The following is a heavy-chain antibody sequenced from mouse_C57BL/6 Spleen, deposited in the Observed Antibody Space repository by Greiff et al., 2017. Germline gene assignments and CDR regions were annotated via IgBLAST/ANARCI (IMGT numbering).Heavy chain of an antibody. D-gene: IGHD1-1*01. CDR2: IDPFDSYT. Sequence: QVQLQQPGAELVKPGASVKLSCTASGYTFTSYWMQWVKQRPGQGLEWIGEIDPFDSYTKYNPKFKGKATLTVDTSSSTAYMQLSSLTSEDAAVYYWERYYCEVGAMDDGGQGTSVTVSS. J-gene: IGHJ4*01. V-gene: IGHV1-50*01. CDR1: GYTFTSYW. CDR3: ERYYCEVGAMDD.